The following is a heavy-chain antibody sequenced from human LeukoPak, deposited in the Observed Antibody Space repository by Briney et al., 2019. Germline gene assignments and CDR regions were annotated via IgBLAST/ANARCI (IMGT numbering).Heavy chain of an antibody. V-gene: IGHV1-46*01. CDR1: GYTFTSYY. CDR3: ARDGGSYLNNYYYYGMDV. CDR2: INPSGGST. J-gene: IGHJ6*02. Sequence: GASVKVSCKASGYTFTSYYMHWVRQAPGQELEWMGIINPSGGSTSYAQKFQGRVTMTRDTSTSTVYMELSSLRSEDTAVYYCARDGGSYLNNYYYYGMDVWGQGTTVTVSS. D-gene: IGHD1-26*01.